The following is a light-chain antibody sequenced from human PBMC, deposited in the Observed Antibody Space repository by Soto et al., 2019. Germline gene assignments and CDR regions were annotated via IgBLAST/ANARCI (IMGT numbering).Light chain of an antibody. CDR3: QEHYSGPPVA. CDR1: QGIDHS. CDR2: SAS. J-gene: IGKJ3*01. Sequence: DIQMTQSPSSLSASVGDRVTSTCRASQGIDHSLAWYQQKPGKDPNLLLYSASTLQSGVPSRFSGSGSGTDVSLLIISLQPQDVAAYYCQEHYSGPPVAFGPGTKVDV. V-gene: IGKV1-27*01.